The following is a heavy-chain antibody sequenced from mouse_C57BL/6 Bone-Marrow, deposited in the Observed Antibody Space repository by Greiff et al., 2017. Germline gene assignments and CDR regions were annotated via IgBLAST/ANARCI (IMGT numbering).Heavy chain of an antibody. CDR1: GYTFTSYW. J-gene: IGHJ2*01. D-gene: IGHD1-2*01. CDR2: IDPSDSYT. Sequence: QVQLQQPGAELVKPGASVKLSCKASGYTFTSYWMQWVKQRPGQGLEWIGEIDPSDSYTNYNQKFKGKATLTVDTSSSTADMQLSSLTSEDSSVVYCARRDYGGYWGQGTTLTVSS. V-gene: IGHV1-50*01. CDR3: ARRDYGGY.